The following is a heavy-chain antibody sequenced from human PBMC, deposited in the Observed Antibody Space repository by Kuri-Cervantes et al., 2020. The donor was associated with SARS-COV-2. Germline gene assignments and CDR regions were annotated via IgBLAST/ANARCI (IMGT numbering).Heavy chain of an antibody. CDR2: ISSSSSYI. CDR1: GFTFSSYS. Sequence: GESLKISCAASGFTFSSYSMNWVRQAPGKGLEWVSSISSSSSYIYYADSVKGRFTISRDNAKNSLYLQMNSLRAEDTAVYYCAKEYGDRGSFDYWGQGTLVTVSS. V-gene: IGHV3-21*01. D-gene: IGHD4-17*01. CDR3: AKEYGDRGSFDY. J-gene: IGHJ4*02.